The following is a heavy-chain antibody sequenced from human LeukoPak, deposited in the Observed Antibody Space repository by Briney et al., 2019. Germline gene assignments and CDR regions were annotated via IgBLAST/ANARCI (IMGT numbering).Heavy chain of an antibody. CDR2: ISGGGGST. CDR1: GFTFSNYA. CDR3: AKDRRYDILTGYRSPSSDY. Sequence: PGGSLRLSCAASGFTFSNYAMSWVREAPGEGLEWVSGISGGGGSTYYADSVKGRFTISRDNSQNTLYLHMNSLRAEDTAVYYCAKDRRYDILTGYRSPSSDYWGQGPLVTVTS. D-gene: IGHD3-9*01. J-gene: IGHJ4*02. V-gene: IGHV3-23*01.